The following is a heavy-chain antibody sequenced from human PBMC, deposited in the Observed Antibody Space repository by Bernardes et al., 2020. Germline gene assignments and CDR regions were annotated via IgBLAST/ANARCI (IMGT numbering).Heavy chain of an antibody. D-gene: IGHD2-2*02. V-gene: IGHV3-30-3*01. CDR3: ARDNNPRLTIVVVPAAIGMDV. Sequence: GGSLRLSCAASGFTFSSYAMHWVRQAPGKGLEWVAVISYDGSNKYYADSVKGRFTISRDNSKNTLYLQMNSLRAEDTAVYYCARDNNPRLTIVVVPAAIGMDVWGQGTTVTVSS. CDR1: GFTFSSYA. J-gene: IGHJ6*02. CDR2: ISYDGSNK.